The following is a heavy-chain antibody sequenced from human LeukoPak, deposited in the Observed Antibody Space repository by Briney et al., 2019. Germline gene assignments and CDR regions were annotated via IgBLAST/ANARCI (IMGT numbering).Heavy chain of an antibody. J-gene: IGHJ4*02. CDR1: GYTLTGYD. D-gene: IGHD6-25*01. Sequence: ASVKVSCKASGYTLTGYDISWVRQASGQGLEWMGWMNPNNGNTGYAPKFQGRLTLTRNSAISTAYMELNSLTSVDTAVYYCTRGLSSGRPYWGQGTLVNVSS. CDR3: TRGLSSGRPY. V-gene: IGHV1-8*01. CDR2: MNPNNGNT.